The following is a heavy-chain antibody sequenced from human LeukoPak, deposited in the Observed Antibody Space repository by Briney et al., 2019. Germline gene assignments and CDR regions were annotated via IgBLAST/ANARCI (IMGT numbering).Heavy chain of an antibody. D-gene: IGHD4-17*01. J-gene: IGHJ5*02. CDR2: INHSGST. Sequence: SETLSLTCAVYGGSFSGYYWSWIRQPPGKGLEWIGEINHSGSTNYNPSLKSRVTISVDTSKNQFSLKLSSVTAADTAVYYCARDRSPTEYGDYFGAYNWFDPWGQGTLVTVSS. CDR3: ARDRSPTEYGDYFGAYNWFDP. V-gene: IGHV4-34*01. CDR1: GGSFSGYY.